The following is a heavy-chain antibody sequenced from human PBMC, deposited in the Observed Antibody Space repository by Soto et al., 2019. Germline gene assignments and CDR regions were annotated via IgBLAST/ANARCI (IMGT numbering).Heavy chain of an antibody. D-gene: IGHD2-2*01. J-gene: IGHJ6*02. CDR1: GFTFSSYA. V-gene: IGHV3-23*01. Sequence: HPGGSLRRSCAASGFTFSSYAMSWVRQAPGKGLEWVSAISGSGGSTYYADSVKGRFTISRDNSKNTLYLQMNSLRAEDTAVYYCAKADQWIVVVPHPYGMDVWGQGTTVTVSS. CDR3: AKADQWIVVVPHPYGMDV. CDR2: ISGSGGST.